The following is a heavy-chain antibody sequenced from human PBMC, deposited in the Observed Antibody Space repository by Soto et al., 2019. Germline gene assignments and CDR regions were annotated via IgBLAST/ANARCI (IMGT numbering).Heavy chain of an antibody. CDR3: AAGTDTAMEQGADY. CDR2: ISTTGRYI. D-gene: IGHD5-18*01. V-gene: IGHV3-21*02. Sequence: EVQLVESGGGLVKPGGSLRLSCAASGFTFSDHSMNWVRQAPETGMEWVASISTTGRYIYYADSMAGRFTISRDNAKNSLYLQVKSLRGEDTAVYYCAAGTDTAMEQGADYWGQGTLVTVSS. J-gene: IGHJ4*02. CDR1: GFTFSDHS.